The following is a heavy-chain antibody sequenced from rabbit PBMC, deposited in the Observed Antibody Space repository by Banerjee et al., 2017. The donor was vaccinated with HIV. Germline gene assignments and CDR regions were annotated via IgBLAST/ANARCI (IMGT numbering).Heavy chain of an antibody. J-gene: IGHJ4*01. V-gene: IGHV1S45*01. CDR3: ARELAGVIGGNFNL. Sequence: QEQLEESGGDLVKPAGSLTLTCTASAFSFRNKYVMCWVRQAPGKGLEWIACINTSSGSAGYATWAKGRCTISKTSSTPVTLQMTSLTAADTATYFCARELAGVIGGNFNLWGPGTLVTV. CDR1: AFSFRNKYV. D-gene: IGHD4-1*01. CDR2: INTSSGSA.